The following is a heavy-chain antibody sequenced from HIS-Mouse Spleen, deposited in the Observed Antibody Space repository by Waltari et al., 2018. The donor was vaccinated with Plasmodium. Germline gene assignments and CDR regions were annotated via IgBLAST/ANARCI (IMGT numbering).Heavy chain of an antibody. Sequence: PGLEKPSETLSLTCTVSGGSISSYYWSWIRQPPGKGLEWIGYIYYSGSTNYNPSLKSRVTISVDTSKNQFSRKLSSVTAADTAVYYCARLRYSYGYFDYWGQGTLVTVSS. J-gene: IGHJ4*02. CDR2: IYYSGST. V-gene: IGHV4-59*08. CDR1: GGSISSYY. D-gene: IGHD5-18*01. CDR3: ARLRYSYGYFDY.